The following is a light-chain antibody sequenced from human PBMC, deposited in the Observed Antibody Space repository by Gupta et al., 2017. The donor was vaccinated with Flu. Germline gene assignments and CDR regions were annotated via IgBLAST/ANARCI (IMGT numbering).Light chain of an antibody. Sequence: DIVLTQSPAPLSLSPGERATPSCRASQSVSSYLAWYQQKPGQAPRLLIYDASNRATGIPARFSGSGSGTDFTLTISSLEPEDFAVYYCQQRSNWPLSFGQGTKLEIK. V-gene: IGKV3-11*01. CDR2: DAS. J-gene: IGKJ2*03. CDR3: QQRSNWPLS. CDR1: QSVSSY.